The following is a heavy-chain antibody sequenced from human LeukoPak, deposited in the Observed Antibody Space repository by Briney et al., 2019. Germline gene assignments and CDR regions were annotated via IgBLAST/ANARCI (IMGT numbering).Heavy chain of an antibody. CDR3: AKDQGRYSYGDFDY. J-gene: IGHJ4*02. D-gene: IGHD5-18*01. CDR1: GFTFYDYA. CDR2: ISWNSGSI. Sequence: GGSLRLSCAASGFTFYDYAMHWVRQAPGKGLEWVSGISWNSGSIGYADSVKGRFTISRDNAKNSLYLQMNSLRAEDTALYYCAKDQGRYSYGDFDYWGQGTLVTVSS. V-gene: IGHV3-9*01.